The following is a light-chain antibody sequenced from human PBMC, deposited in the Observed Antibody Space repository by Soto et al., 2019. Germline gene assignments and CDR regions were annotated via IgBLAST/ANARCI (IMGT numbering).Light chain of an antibody. V-gene: IGLV2-14*03. CDR2: DVG. CDR1: SSDIGGWTF. Sequence: QSVLTQPASVSGSPGQSITISCTGTSSDIGGWTFVSWYQQHPGKAPKLIIYDVGNRPSGVSNRFSGSKSGNVASLTISGLQAEDEADYYCGSFTSTNTILAFGGGTKVTVL. J-gene: IGLJ2*01. CDR3: GSFTSTNTILA.